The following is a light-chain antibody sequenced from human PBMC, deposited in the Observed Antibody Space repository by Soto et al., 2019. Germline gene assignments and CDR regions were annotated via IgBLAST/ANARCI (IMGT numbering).Light chain of an antibody. CDR1: QTVSRY. Sequence: DIQLTQSPSSLSASVGYTFTITCRASQTVSRYLNWYQQKSGTAPKLLIYAASTLHTGVPSRFSGRGSGTDFTLTINNLQREDFADYFCQQTYSNLWTFGQGTTGDIK. J-gene: IGKJ1*01. V-gene: IGKV1-39*01. CDR3: QQTYSNLWT. CDR2: AAS.